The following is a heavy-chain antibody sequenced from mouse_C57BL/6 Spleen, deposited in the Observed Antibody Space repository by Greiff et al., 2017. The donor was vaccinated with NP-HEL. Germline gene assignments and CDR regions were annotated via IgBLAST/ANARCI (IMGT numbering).Heavy chain of an antibody. V-gene: IGHV1-64*01. CDR1: GYTFTSYW. CDR2: IHPNSGST. J-gene: IGHJ2*01. CDR3: ARGHYGSSIYYFDY. D-gene: IGHD1-1*01. Sequence: QVQLQQPGAELVKPGASVKLSCKASGYTFTSYWMHWVKQRPGQGLEWIGMIHPNSGSTNYNEKFKSKATLTVDKSSSTAYMQLSSLTSEDSAVYYGARGHYGSSIYYFDYWGQGTTLTVSS.